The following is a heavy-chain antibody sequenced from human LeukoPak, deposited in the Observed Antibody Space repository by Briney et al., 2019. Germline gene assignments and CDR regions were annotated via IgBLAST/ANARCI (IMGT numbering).Heavy chain of an antibody. J-gene: IGHJ4*02. D-gene: IGHD1-26*01. Sequence: PSETLSLTCTVSGGSISSGSYYWSWIRQPAGKGLEWIGRIYTSGSTNYNPSLKSRVTISVDTSKNQFSLKLSSVTAADTAVYYCARGELLYYFDYWGQGTLVTVSS. CDR2: IYTSGST. CDR1: GGSISSGSYY. CDR3: ARGELLYYFDY. V-gene: IGHV4-61*02.